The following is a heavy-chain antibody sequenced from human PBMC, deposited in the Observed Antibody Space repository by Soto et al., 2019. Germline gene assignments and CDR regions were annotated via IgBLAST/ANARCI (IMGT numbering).Heavy chain of an antibody. CDR1: GFSLSTSGMC. D-gene: IGHD3-10*01. Sequence: GXGPTLVNPTQTLTLTCTFSGFSLSTSGMCVSWIRQPPGKALEWLALIDWDDDKYYSTSLKTRLTISKDTSKNQVVLTMTNMDPVDTATYYCARGVGDLLWKARPYYFDYWGQGPLVTVSS. V-gene: IGHV2-70*01. CDR3: ARGVGDLLWKARPYYFDY. J-gene: IGHJ4*02. CDR2: IDWDDDK.